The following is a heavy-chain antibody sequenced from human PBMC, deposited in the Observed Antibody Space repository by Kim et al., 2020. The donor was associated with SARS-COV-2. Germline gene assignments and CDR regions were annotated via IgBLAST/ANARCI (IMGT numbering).Heavy chain of an antibody. CDR2: IYSGGST. Sequence: GGSLRLSCAASGFTVSSNYMSWVRQAPGKGLEWVSVIYSGGSTYYADSVKGRFTISRDNSKNTLYLQMNSLRAEDTAVYYCARGGVVPAAKGLVTYFDYWGQGTLVTVSS. CDR1: GFTVSSNY. CDR3: ARGGVVPAAKGLVTYFDY. D-gene: IGHD2-2*01. V-gene: IGHV3-53*01. J-gene: IGHJ4*02.